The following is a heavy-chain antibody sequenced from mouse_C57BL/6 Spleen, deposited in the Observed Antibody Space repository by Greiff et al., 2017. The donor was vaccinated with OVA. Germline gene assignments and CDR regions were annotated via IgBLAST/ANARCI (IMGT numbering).Heavy chain of an antibody. Sequence: VQLQQSGAELVKPGASVKLSCKASGYAFSSYWMNWVKQRPGQGLEWIGQIFPGDGDTNYNEKFKGKATLTADKSTSTAYMQIRSLTSEDSEVYFCAREIGYWGQGTTLTVSS. CDR1: GYAFSSYW. D-gene: IGHD2-14*01. CDR3: AREIGY. CDR2: IFPGDGDT. J-gene: IGHJ2*01. V-gene: IGHV1-80*01.